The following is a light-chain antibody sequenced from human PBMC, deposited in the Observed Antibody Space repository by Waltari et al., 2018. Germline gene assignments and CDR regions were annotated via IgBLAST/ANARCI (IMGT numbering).Light chain of an antibody. Sequence: QSVLTQPPSVSGAPGQRVTISCTGSSSNLGAGYDVHWYQQVAGTAPQLLIYSNSRGAAGGPDGSSGSMSGTSASLAITGLQAEDEANYYCQSYDTSLSGYVFGTGTKVTVL. CDR2: SNS. CDR1: SSNLGAGYD. J-gene: IGLJ1*01. V-gene: IGLV1-40*01. CDR3: QSYDTSLSGYV.